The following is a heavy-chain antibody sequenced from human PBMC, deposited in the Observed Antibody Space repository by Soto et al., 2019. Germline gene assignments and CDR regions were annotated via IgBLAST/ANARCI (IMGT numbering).Heavy chain of an antibody. J-gene: IGHJ6*02. CDR3: AGPPELTRIYYYYGMDV. V-gene: IGHV1-69*13. CDR1: GGTFSSYA. CDR2: IIPIFGTA. D-gene: IGHD1-7*01. Sequence: GPSVKVSCKASGGTFSSYAISWVRQAPGQGLEWMGGIIPIFGTANYAQKFQGRVTITADESTSTAYMELSSLRSEDTAVYYCAGPPELTRIYYYYGMDVWGQGTTVTVSS.